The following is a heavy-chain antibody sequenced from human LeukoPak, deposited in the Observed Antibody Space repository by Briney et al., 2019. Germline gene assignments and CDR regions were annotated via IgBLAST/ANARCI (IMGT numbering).Heavy chain of an antibody. V-gene: IGHV1-46*01. CDR1: GYTFTSYY. D-gene: IGHD4-11*01. CDR3: ARGDYSNSPYYYYMDV. J-gene: IGHJ6*03. CDR2: INPSGGST. Sequence: ASVKVSCKASGYTFTSYYMHWVRQAPGQGLEWMGTINPSGGSTSYAQKFQGRVTMTRNTSISTAYMELSSLRSEDTAVYYCARGDYSNSPYYYYMDVWGKGTTVTVSS.